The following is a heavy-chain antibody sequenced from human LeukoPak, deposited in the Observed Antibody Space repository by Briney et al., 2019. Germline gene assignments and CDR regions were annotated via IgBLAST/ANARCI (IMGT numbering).Heavy chain of an antibody. CDR3: ARDKGRGYSYGWDY. CDR1: GFNFSTYS. CDR2: ISVRGGDI. J-gene: IGHJ4*02. Sequence: GGSLRLSCAASGFNFSTYSMNWVRQAPGKGLEWVSYISVRGGDIYYADSVKGRFTVSRDNAKNSLYLQMHTLRDEDTAVYYCARDKGRGYSYGWDYWGQGTLVTVSS. V-gene: IGHV3-48*02. D-gene: IGHD5-18*01.